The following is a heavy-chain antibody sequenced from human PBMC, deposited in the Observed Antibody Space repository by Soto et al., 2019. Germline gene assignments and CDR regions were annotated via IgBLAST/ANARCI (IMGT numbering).Heavy chain of an antibody. CDR1: GVSIINYY. J-gene: IGHJ4*02. D-gene: IGHD3-22*01. Sequence: SETLSLTCTVSGVSIINYYWSWIRQPPGKGLEWIGYIYYTGNTNYNPSLKIRVTISVDTSKNQFSLKLSSVTASDTVVYYCAKYYDSNPSYHHLDYWGQGALVTVS. CDR3: AKYYDSNPSYHHLDY. CDR2: IYYTGNT. V-gene: IGHV4-59*01.